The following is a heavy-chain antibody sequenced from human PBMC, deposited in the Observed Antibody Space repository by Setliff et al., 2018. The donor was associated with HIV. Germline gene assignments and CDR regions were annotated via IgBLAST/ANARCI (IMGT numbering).Heavy chain of an antibody. D-gene: IGHD3-3*01. CDR1: GGSISSYY. V-gene: IGHV4-59*12. J-gene: IGHJ4*02. CDR2: IYYSGST. CDR3: ARAPPTDYDFTYYFDY. Sequence: PSETLSLTCSVSGGSISSYYWSWIRQPPGKGLEWIGYIYYSGSTYYNPSLKSRVTISVDTSKNQFSLKLSSVTAADTAVYYCARAPPTDYDFTYYFDYWGQGTLVTV.